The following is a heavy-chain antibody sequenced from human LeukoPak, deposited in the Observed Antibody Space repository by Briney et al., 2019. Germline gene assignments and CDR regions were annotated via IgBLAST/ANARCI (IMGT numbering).Heavy chain of an antibody. V-gene: IGHV1-69*13. CDR2: IIPIFGTA. CDR3: ARARLVPGNFDY. D-gene: IGHD6-19*01. CDR1: GGTFSSYA. Sequence: GASVKVSCKASGGTFSSYAISWVRQAPGQGLEWMGGIIPIFGTANYAQKFQGRVTITADESTSTAYMELSSLRSEDTAVYYCARARLVPGNFDYWGQGTLVTVSS. J-gene: IGHJ4*02.